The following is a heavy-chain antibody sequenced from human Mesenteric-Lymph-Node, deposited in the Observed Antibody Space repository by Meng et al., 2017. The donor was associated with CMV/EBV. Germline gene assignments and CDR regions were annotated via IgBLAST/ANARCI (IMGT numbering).Heavy chain of an antibody. V-gene: IGHV7-4-1*02. D-gene: IGHD3-9*01. Sequence: TFTSYAMNWVRPAPGQGLEWMGWINPNTGNPTYAQGFTGRFVFSLDTSVSTAYLQISSLKAEDTAVYYCARDVDILTGYYKEPLDYWGQGTLVTVSS. CDR3: ARDVDILTGYYKEPLDY. J-gene: IGHJ4*02. CDR1: TFTSYA. CDR2: INPNTGNP.